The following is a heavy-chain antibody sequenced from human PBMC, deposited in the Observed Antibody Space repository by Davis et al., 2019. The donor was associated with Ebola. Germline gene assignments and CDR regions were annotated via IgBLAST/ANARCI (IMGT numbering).Heavy chain of an antibody. V-gene: IGHV1-18*01. CDR1: GYTFTSYG. CDR3: ARGKWFDP. CDR2: ISAYNGNT. J-gene: IGHJ5*02. Sequence: ASVKVSCKASGYTFTSYGISWVRQAPGQGLEWMGWISAYNGNTNYAQKLQGRVTLTAEKATNTAYMELSGLRFDDTAVYYCARGKWFDPWGQGTLVSVTS.